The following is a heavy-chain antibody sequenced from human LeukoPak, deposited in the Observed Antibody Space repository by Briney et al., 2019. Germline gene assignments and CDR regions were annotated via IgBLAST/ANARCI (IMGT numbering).Heavy chain of an antibody. CDR1: GYTFTGYY. Sequence: ASVKVSCKASGYTFTGYYMYWVRQAPGQGLEWMGWINPNSGGTNYAQKLQGRVTMTTDTSTSTAYMELRSLRSDDTAVYYCARGEESVAPFPWGQGTLVTISS. V-gene: IGHV1-2*02. J-gene: IGHJ5*02. D-gene: IGHD2-15*01. CDR3: ARGEESVAPFP. CDR2: INPNSGGT.